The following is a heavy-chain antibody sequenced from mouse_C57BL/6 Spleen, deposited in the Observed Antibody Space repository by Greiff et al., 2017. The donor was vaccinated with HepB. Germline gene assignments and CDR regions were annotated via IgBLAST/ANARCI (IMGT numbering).Heavy chain of an antibody. CDR3: ARDKYYDYEGYYAMDY. D-gene: IGHD2-4*01. CDR1: GFTFSSYA. V-gene: IGHV5-4*01. CDR2: ISDGGSYT. J-gene: IGHJ4*01. Sequence: EVKLVESGGGLVKPGGSLKLSCAASGFTFSSYAMSWVRQTPEKRLEWVATISDGGSYTYYPDNVKGRFTISRDNAMNNLYLQMSHLKSEDTAMYYCARDKYYDYEGYYAMDYWGKGTSVTVSS.